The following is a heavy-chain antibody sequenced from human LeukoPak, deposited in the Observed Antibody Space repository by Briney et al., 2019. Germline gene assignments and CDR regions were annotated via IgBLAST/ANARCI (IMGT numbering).Heavy chain of an antibody. CDR2: INPNSGGT. Sequence: GASVKVSCKASGYTFTGYYLHWVRQAPGQGLEWMGWINPNSGGTNYAQKFQGRVTLTRDTSISTVYMELSSLRSEDTAVYYCGRDAGLSSAWGIIPGYYFDYWGQGTLVTVSS. D-gene: IGHD6-19*01. CDR1: GYTFTGYY. CDR3: GRDAGLSSAWGIIPGYYFDY. V-gene: IGHV1-2*02. J-gene: IGHJ4*02.